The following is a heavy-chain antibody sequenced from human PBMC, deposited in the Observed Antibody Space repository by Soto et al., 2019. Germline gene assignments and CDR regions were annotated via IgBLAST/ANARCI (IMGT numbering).Heavy chain of an antibody. CDR3: ARMRQGANDY. CDR2: INHSGST. V-gene: IGHV4-34*01. J-gene: IGHJ4*02. Sequence: SETLSLTCAVYGGSFSGYYWSWIRQPPGKGLEWIGEINHSGSTNYNPSLKSRVTISVDTSKNQFSLKLSSVTAADTAVYYCARMRQGANDYWGQGTLVASPQ. CDR1: GGSFSGYY.